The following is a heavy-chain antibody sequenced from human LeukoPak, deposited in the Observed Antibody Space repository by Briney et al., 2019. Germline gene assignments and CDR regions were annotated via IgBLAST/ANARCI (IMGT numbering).Heavy chain of an antibody. J-gene: IGHJ6*03. V-gene: IGHV4-59*01. CDR1: GGSISSYY. CDR3: AGSYYYGSGKYYYYYMDV. D-gene: IGHD3-10*01. Sequence: SETLSLTCTVSGGSISSYYWSWIRQPPGKGLEWIGYIYYSGSTNYNPSLKSRVTISVDTSKNQFSLKLSSVTAADTAVYYCAGSYYYGSGKYYYYYMDVWGKGTTVTISS. CDR2: IYYSGST.